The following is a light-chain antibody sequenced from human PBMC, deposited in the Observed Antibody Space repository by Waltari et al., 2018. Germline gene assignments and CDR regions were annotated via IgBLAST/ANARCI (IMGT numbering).Light chain of an antibody. J-gene: IGLJ2*01. CDR2: DKN. V-gene: IGLV3-19*01. CDR1: SPRSYY. CDR3: HSRDASGVGGS. Sequence: SSELTQDPAVSVAMGQTVRITCQGDSPRSYYASGYQQRPGQAPILVMYDKNNRPSGVPDRFSGSSSHNTASLTITGAQAEDEASYYCHSRDASGVGGSFGGGTKLTVL.